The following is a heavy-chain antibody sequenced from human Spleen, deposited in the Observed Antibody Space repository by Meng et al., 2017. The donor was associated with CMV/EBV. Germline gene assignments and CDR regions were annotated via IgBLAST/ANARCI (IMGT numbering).Heavy chain of an antibody. Sequence: ASVKVSCKASGYTFTSYDINWVRQATGQGLEWMGWMNPNSGNTGYAQKFQGRVTMTRNTSISTAYMELSSLRSEDTAVYYCARGYCGGDCYWQDHYYYGMDVWGQGTTVTVSS. V-gene: IGHV1-8*01. CDR3: ARGYCGGDCYWQDHYYYGMDV. J-gene: IGHJ6*02. D-gene: IGHD2-21*01. CDR1: GYTFTSYD. CDR2: MNPNSGNT.